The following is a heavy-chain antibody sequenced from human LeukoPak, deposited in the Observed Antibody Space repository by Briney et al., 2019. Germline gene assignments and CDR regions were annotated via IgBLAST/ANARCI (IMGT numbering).Heavy chain of an antibody. CDR2: IHQDGNEK. J-gene: IGHJ4*02. Sequence: QPGGSLRLSCAASGFTFSTYWMSWVRQAPGKGLEWVANIHQDGNEKYYVDSVKVRFTISRDNAKNSLYLQKNSLRAEDTAVYYCARGDKFSGDYWGQGTLVTVSS. CDR3: ARGDKFSGDY. V-gene: IGHV3-7*04. CDR1: GFTFSTYW. D-gene: IGHD2-15*01.